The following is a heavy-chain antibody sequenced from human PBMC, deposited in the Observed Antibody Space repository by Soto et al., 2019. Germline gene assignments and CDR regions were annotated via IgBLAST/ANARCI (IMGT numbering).Heavy chain of an antibody. CDR3: ARDDEYSGNGMDV. Sequence: QVQLVESGGGVVQPGRSLTLSCAACGFTFSNYGMHWVRQAPGKGLEWVAVILNDGSNRYHADSVKDRFTISRDNSKNTLYLQMNSLRAEDTAVYYCARDDEYSGNGMDVWGQGTTVTVS. J-gene: IGHJ6*02. D-gene: IGHD3-10*01. CDR1: GFTFSNYG. CDR2: ILNDGSNR. V-gene: IGHV3-33*01.